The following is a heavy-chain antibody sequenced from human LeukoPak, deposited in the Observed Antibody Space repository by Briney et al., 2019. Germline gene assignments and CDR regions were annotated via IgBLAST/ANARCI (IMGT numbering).Heavy chain of an antibody. CDR1: GGTFSSYA. D-gene: IGHD2-21*02. V-gene: IGHV1-69*05. CDR2: IIPIFGTA. CDR3: ARAGLSYCGGDCYLDY. Sequence: SVKVSCKASGGTFSSYAISWVRQAPGQGLEWMGRIIPIFGTANYAQKFQGRVTITTDESTSTAYMELNSLRSEDTAVYYCARAGLSYCGGDCYLDYWGQGTLVTVSS. J-gene: IGHJ4*02.